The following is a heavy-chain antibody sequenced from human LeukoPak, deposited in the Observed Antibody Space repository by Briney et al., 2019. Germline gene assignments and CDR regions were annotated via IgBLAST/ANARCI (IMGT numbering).Heavy chain of an antibody. CDR2: IYPGDSDT. CDR1: GYSFTSYW. J-gene: IGHJ4*02. D-gene: IGHD3-22*01. Sequence: PGESLKISCKGSGYSFTSYWIGWVRQMPGKGLEWMGIIYPGDSDTRYSPSFQGQVTISADKSISTAYLQWSSLKASDTAMYYCAKGDYYDSSGYYYGLFDYWGQGTLVTVSS. V-gene: IGHV5-51*01. CDR3: AKGDYYDSSGYYYGLFDY.